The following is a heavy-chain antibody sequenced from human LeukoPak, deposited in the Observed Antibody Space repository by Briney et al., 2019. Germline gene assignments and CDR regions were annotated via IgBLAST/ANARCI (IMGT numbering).Heavy chain of an antibody. CDR3: ARAVYGSGSYYKGDAFDI. J-gene: IGHJ3*02. CDR2: ISGSGGST. V-gene: IGHV3-23*01. Sequence: PGGSLRLSCAASGFTFRSYGMSWVRQAPGKGLEWVSLISGSGGSTYYADSVKGRFTISRDNSKNTLYLQMNSLRAEDTAVYYCARAVYGSGSYYKGDAFDIWGQGTVVTVSS. CDR1: GFTFRSYG. D-gene: IGHD3-10*01.